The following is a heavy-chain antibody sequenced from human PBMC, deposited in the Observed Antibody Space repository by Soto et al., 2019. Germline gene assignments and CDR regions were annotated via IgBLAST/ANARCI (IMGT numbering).Heavy chain of an antibody. CDR1: GGSFSGYY. CDR2: INHSGST. J-gene: IGHJ6*02. V-gene: IGHV4-34*01. Sequence: QVQLQQWGAGLLKPSETLSLTCTVYGGSFSGYYWSWIRQPPGKGLEWIGEINHSGSTNYNPSLKSRVTISVDTSKTHFSLKLSSVTAADTAVYYCARTGYCSSTSCYYYYYYGMDVWGQGTTVTVSS. CDR3: ARTGYCSSTSCYYYYYYGMDV. D-gene: IGHD2-2*01.